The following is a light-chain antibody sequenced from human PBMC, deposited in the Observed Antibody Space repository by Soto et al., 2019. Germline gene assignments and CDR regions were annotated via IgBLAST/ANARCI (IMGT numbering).Light chain of an antibody. CDR2: KAS. Sequence: DIQMTQSPSTLSASVGDRVTITCRASQSISTWLAWYQQKPGKAPKLLIYKASSLEGGVPSRFSGSGSGTEVNITISSLQPDDFATYYCQQYNNDPLTFGGGTTVDIK. CDR1: QSISTW. J-gene: IGKJ4*01. V-gene: IGKV1-5*03. CDR3: QQYNNDPLT.